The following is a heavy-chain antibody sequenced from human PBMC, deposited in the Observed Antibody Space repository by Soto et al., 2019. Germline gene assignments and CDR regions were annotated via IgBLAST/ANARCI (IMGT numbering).Heavy chain of an antibody. CDR3: ARDFNDILTGSRGPYYYGMDV. Sequence: GASVKVSCKASGYTFTSYGISWVRQAPGQGLEWMGWISAYNGNTNYAQKLQGRVTMTTDTSTSTAYMELRSLRSDDTAVYYCARDFNDILTGSRGPYYYGMDVWGQGTTVTVSS. V-gene: IGHV1-18*01. CDR2: ISAYNGNT. J-gene: IGHJ6*02. D-gene: IGHD3-9*01. CDR1: GYTFTSYG.